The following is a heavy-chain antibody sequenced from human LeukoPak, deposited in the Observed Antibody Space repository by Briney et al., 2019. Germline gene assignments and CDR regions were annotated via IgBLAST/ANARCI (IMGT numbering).Heavy chain of an antibody. Sequence: GGSLRLSCAASGFTFSDYNMNWVRQAPGKGLEWVSYITNSGSTIHYADSVRGRFTVSRDNAKNSLYLQMNSLRAEDTAVYYCARSIGLTGGGVDVWGQGTTVTVSS. V-gene: IGHV3-11*01. CDR1: GFTFSDYN. J-gene: IGHJ6*02. CDR3: ARSIGLTGGGVDV. CDR2: ITNSGSTI. D-gene: IGHD3-9*01.